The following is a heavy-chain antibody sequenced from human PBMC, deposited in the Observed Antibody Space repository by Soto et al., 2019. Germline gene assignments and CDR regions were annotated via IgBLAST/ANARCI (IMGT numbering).Heavy chain of an antibody. CDR2: IYYSGST. CDR1: GGSISSYY. J-gene: IGHJ5*02. V-gene: IGHV4-59*01. CDR3: AREGNDILTGYYNWLDP. D-gene: IGHD3-9*01. Sequence: SETLSLTCTVSGGSISSYYWSWIRQPPGKGLEWIGYIYYSGSTNYNPSLKSRVTISVDTSKNQFSLKLSSVTAADTAVYYCAREGNDILTGYYNWLDPWGQGTLVTVSS.